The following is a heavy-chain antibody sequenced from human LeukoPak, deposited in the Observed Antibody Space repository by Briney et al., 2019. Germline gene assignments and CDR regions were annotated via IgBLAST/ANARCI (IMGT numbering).Heavy chain of an antibody. CDR3: ATDMGEAGSGSYRFGLDV. D-gene: IGHD3-22*01. V-gene: IGHV3-74*01. J-gene: IGHJ6*02. Sequence: GGSLRLSCAASGFTFSSHWMYWVRQAPGKGLLWVSRIRSDGRDTTYADSVKGRFTISRDNAKNTLDLQMNSLRAEDTAVYYCATDMGEAGSGSYRFGLDVWGQGTTVTVSS. CDR2: IRSDGRDT. CDR1: GFTFSSHW.